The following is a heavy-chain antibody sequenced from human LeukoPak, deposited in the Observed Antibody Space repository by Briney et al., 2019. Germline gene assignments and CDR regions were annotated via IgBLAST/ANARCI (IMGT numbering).Heavy chain of an antibody. J-gene: IGHJ3*02. CDR2: ISDSGGST. Sequence: GGSLRLSCAASGFTFSSYAMSWVRQAPGKGLEWVSTISDSGGSTYYADSVKGRFTISRDNAKNSLYLQMNSLRAEDTALYYCARGILYYYGSGSYYSPLDAFDIWGQGTMVTVSS. CDR3: ARGILYYYGSGSYYSPLDAFDI. CDR1: GFTFSSYA. D-gene: IGHD3-10*01. V-gene: IGHV3-23*01.